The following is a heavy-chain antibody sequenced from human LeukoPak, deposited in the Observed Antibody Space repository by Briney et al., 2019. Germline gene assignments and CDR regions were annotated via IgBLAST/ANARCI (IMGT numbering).Heavy chain of an antibody. J-gene: IGHJ4*02. V-gene: IGHV4-59*01. CDR2: IYYIGST. D-gene: IGHD2-15*01. CDR1: GGSISSYY. Sequence: SEALFLTCNVSGGSISSYYWSWIRQPPGKGLEWIGYIYYIGSTNYNPSLKSRVTISVDTSKNQFSLKLSSVTAADTAVYYCARGYCSGGNCYYFDYWGQGTLVTVSS. CDR3: ARGYCSGGNCYYFDY.